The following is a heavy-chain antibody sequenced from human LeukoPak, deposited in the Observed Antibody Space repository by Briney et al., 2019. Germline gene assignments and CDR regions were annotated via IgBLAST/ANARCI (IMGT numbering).Heavy chain of an antibody. CDR2: ISGKNGNT. J-gene: IGHJ5*02. CDR3: AREAYSGSYYWFDP. D-gene: IGHD1-26*01. CDR1: GYIFISYG. V-gene: IGHV1-18*01. Sequence: ASVKVSCKASGYIFISYGISWVRQVPGQGLEWMGWISGKNGNTNYAQKFQGRVTTTTDTSTSTAYMELRSLTSDDTAVYYCAREAYSGSYYWFDPWGQGTLVTVSS.